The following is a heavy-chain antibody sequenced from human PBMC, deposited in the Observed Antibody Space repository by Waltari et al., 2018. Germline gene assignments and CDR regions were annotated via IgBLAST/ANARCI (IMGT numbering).Heavy chain of an antibody. CDR3: AIAGAGNFDL. V-gene: IGHV5-10-1*03. J-gene: IGHJ2*01. Sequence: EVQLVQSGVEVKKPGESLRISCKGSGYTFSDYKITWVCQMPVKGLEWMGSIDPSVSSTNYSPSFQGHVTISLDKSISTAYLQWNSLEASDTAIFYCAIAGAGNFDLWGRGTLVTVSS. D-gene: IGHD6-19*01. CDR1: GYTFSDYK. CDR2: IDPSVSST.